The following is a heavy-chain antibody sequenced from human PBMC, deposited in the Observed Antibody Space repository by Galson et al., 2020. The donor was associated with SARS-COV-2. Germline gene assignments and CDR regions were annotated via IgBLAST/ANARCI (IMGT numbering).Heavy chain of an antibody. CDR3: ASPYLAAAEFFGAFAL. D-gene: IGHD6-13*01. Sequence: GESLKISCAASGFTFISYEMNWVRQAPGKGLEWISYISDSGTNIYYADSVKGRFTISRDNAKNSLYLQMTSLRAEDTAVYYCASPYLAAAEFFGAFALWGRGTMVTVSS. CDR2: ISDSGTNI. CDR1: GFTFISYE. V-gene: IGHV3-48*03. J-gene: IGHJ3*01.